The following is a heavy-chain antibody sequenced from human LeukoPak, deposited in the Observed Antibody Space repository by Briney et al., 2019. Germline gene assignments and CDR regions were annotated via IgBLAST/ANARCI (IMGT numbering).Heavy chain of an antibody. J-gene: IGHJ4*02. Sequence: SETLSLTCAVYGGSLTGYYWTWIRQPPGKGLEWIGEINHSGSSNYNPSLKSRVTISVDTSKNQFSLRLSSVTAADTAVYYCQSRYLEWLLEYWGQGTLVTVSS. CDR2: INHSGSS. CDR1: GGSLTGYY. CDR3: QSRYLEWLLEY. D-gene: IGHD3-3*01. V-gene: IGHV4-34*01.